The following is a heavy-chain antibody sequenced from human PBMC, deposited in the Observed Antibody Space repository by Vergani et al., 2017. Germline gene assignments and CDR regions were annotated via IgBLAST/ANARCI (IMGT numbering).Heavy chain of an antibody. CDR1: GGSISSYY. J-gene: IGHJ2*01. CDR2: IYTSGST. Sequence: QVQLQESGPGLVKPSETLSLTCPVSGGSISSYYWSWIRQPAGKGLEWIGRIYTSGSTNYNPSLKSRVTMSVDTSTNQFSLKLSSVTAADTAVYYCAREYSSGWYGRSYWYFDLWGRGTLVTVSS. CDR3: AREYSSGWYGRSYWYFDL. D-gene: IGHD6-19*01. V-gene: IGHV4-4*07.